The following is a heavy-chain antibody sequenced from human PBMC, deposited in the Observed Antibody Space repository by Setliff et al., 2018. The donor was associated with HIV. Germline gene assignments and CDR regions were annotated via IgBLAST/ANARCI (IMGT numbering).Heavy chain of an antibody. D-gene: IGHD2-2*02. CDR3: ARYTSKVDWFDP. J-gene: IGHJ5*02. Sequence: SETLSLTCTVSGDSITNDDYYWGWIRQPPGKGLEWIAIIHYNGRTYYDPSLKSRVTIFVHTSKTQFYLKLRSVTASETAVYYWARYTSKVDWFDPWGQGTLVTVSS. CDR1: GDSITNDDYY. CDR2: IHYNGRT. V-gene: IGHV4-39*01.